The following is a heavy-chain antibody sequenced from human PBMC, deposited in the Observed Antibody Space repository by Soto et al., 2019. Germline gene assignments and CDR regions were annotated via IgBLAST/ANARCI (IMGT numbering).Heavy chain of an antibody. V-gene: IGHV3-9*01. CDR3: AKDLGDGYNTGLDC. Sequence: VQLVESGGGLVQPGRSLRLSCAASGFTFDNYAMHWLRQAPGKGLEWVSTITSKSGSIGYADSVKGRFTLSRDNAKNSLYLQMNSLRAEDTALYYCAKDLGDGYNTGLDCWGQGSLVSVSS. J-gene: IGHJ4*02. D-gene: IGHD5-12*01. CDR2: ITSKSGSI. CDR1: GFTFDNYA.